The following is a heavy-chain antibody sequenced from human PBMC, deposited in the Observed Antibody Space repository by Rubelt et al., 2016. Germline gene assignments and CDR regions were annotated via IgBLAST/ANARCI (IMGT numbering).Heavy chain of an antibody. CDR1: GYTFTTYD. J-gene: IGHJ4*02. V-gene: IGHV1-8*01. Sequence: QVQMVQSGAEVKKPGASVKVSCKTSGYTFTTYDINWVRQATGHGLEWVGWMDPNTGNTGYAQKFQGRVTMNKKTSISTAYMELSGLESDDTAVYFCARVAFFVWGQGTLVTVSS. CDR3: ARVAFFV. CDR2: MDPNTGNT.